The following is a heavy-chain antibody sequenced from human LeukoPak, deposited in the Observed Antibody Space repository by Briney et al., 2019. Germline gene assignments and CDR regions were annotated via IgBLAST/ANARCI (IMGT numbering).Heavy chain of an antibody. CDR3: AIVGEYSSSYS. V-gene: IGHV3-48*01. CDR1: GFTFSSYS. Sequence: PGGSLRLSCAASGFTFSSYSMDWVRQAPGKGLEWVSYISSSSSSSSTIYYADSVKGRFTISRANAKNSLYLQMKSPRANDTAVNSCAIVGEYSSSYSWAKETLVTVSS. CDR2: ISSSSSSSSTI. J-gene: IGHJ4*02. D-gene: IGHD6-6*01.